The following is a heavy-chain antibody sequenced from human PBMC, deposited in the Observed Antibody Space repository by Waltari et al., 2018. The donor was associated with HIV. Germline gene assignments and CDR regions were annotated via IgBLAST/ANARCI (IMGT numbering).Heavy chain of an antibody. CDR1: GYGFSTYG. V-gene: IGHV5-51*01. CDR2: IYPGDSDT. CDR3: ARHSSSGDNWYFDL. D-gene: IGHD6-13*01. Sequence: EVELAQAGAEGKQAGQPPKISCEGSGYGFSTYGIGWVRQMPGKGLEWMGTIYPGDSDTKYSPSFQGQVTISADKSISTAYLQWNSLKASDTAMYFCARHSSSGDNWYFDLWGRGTLVTVSS. J-gene: IGHJ2*01.